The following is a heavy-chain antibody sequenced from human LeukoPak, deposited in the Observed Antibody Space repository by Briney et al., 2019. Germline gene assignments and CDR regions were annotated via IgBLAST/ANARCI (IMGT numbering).Heavy chain of an antibody. CDR2: IYSSGSS. CDR1: GGSISDYY. CDR3: ARVNEIAAAGTRRHYYGMDV. D-gene: IGHD6-13*01. Sequence: PSETLSLTCTVSGGSISDYYWSWIRQPAGKGLEWIGRIYSSGSSNYNPSLKSRVTISVDTSKNQFSLKLSSVTAADTAVYYSARVNEIAAAGTRRHYYGMDVWGQGTTVTVSS. J-gene: IGHJ6*02. V-gene: IGHV4-4*07.